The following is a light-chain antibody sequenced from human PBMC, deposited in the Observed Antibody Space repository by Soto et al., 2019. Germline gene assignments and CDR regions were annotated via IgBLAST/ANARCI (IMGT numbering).Light chain of an antibody. CDR1: SSDVGGYNY. V-gene: IGLV2-11*01. Sequence: QSALTQPRSVSGSPGQSVTISCTGTSSDVGGYNYVSWYQQHPGKAPKLMIYDVSKRPSGVPDRFSGSKSGNTASLTISGLKAEDEADYYCCSYAGSYPVVCGGGTTLPVL. CDR3: CSYAGSYPVV. J-gene: IGLJ2*01. CDR2: DVS.